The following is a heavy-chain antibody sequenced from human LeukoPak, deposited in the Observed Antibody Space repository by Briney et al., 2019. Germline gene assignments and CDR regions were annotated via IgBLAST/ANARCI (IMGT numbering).Heavy chain of an antibody. Sequence: PSETLSLTCTVSGVSISTYYWSWIRQPPGKGLEWIGCIYCSGNTNNSPSLKSRVTISVDTSKNQFSLSLTSVTAADTAVYYCVRHRTGTTADYWSQGTLVTVSS. CDR3: VRHRTGTTADY. V-gene: IGHV4-59*08. J-gene: IGHJ4*02. CDR2: IYCSGNT. D-gene: IGHD1-7*01. CDR1: GVSISTYY.